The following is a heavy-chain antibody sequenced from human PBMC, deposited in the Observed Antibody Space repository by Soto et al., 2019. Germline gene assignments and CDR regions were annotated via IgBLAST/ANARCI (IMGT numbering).Heavy chain of an antibody. Sequence: GASVKVCCKASGYTFTSYYISWVRQAPGQGLEWMGWINAGNGNTKYSQKFQGRVTITRDTSASTAYMELSSLRSEDTAVYYCARSSGYYLIDDYWGQGTLVTVSS. CDR3: ARSSGYYLIDDY. D-gene: IGHD3-22*01. CDR2: INAGNGNT. CDR1: GYTFTSYY. J-gene: IGHJ4*02. V-gene: IGHV1-3*01.